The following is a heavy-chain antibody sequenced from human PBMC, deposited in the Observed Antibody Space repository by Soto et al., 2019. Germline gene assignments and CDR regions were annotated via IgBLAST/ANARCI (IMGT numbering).Heavy chain of an antibody. CDR3: GREKRSGGWFDP. D-gene: IGHD2-15*01. Sequence: ASVKVSCKASGYTFTSYGISWVRQAPGQGLEWMGWISAYNGNTNYAQKLQGRVTMTTDTSTSTAYMDLRSLRSDDTAVYYCGREKRSGGWFDPWGQGTLVTVSS. CDR2: ISAYNGNT. J-gene: IGHJ5*02. CDR1: GYTFTSYG. V-gene: IGHV1-18*01.